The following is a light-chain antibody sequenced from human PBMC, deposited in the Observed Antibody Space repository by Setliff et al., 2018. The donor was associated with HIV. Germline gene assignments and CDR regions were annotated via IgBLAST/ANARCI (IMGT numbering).Light chain of an antibody. CDR3: SSYTSSSTYV. CDR2: DVS. CDR1: SGDVGGYNY. V-gene: IGLV2-14*01. J-gene: IGLJ1*01. Sequence: QSALTPPASVSGSPGQSITISCTGTSGDVGGYNYVSWYQQHPGKAPKFMIYDVSKRPSGVSNRFSGSKSGNPASLTISGLQAEDEADYYCSSYTSSSTYVFGTGTKVTVL.